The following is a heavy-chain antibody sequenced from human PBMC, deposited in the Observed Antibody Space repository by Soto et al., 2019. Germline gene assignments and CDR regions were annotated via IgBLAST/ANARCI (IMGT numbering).Heavy chain of an antibody. D-gene: IGHD6-19*01. CDR3: AKDKTLSGWYAFDY. J-gene: IGHJ4*02. Sequence: PGGSLRLSCEVSGFTFSAYAMHWVRQAPGKGLEWVSGISWNSGSIGYADSVKGRFTISRDNAKNSLYLQMNSLRAEDTALYYCAKDKTLSGWYAFDYWGQGTLVTVSS. V-gene: IGHV3-9*01. CDR2: ISWNSGSI. CDR1: GFTFSAYA.